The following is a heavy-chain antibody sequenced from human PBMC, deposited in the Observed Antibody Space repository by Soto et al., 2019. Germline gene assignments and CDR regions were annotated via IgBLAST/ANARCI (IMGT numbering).Heavy chain of an antibody. CDR3: ARRPLLESHFDY. J-gene: IGHJ4*02. CDR2: VNGGNGNT. Sequence: QVQLVQSGAEEKKPGASVKVSCKASGYTFSTCIIRWVRQASGQRFEWMGWVNGGNGNTQNSQKFQGRLTITKDTSATTAYMELSSLTSEDTAVYYCARRPLLESHFDYWGQGTLVTVS. V-gene: IGHV1-3*05. CDR1: GYTFSTCI.